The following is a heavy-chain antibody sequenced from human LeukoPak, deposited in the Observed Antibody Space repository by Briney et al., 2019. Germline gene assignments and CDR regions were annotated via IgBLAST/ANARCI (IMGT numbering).Heavy chain of an antibody. CDR3: ARDYGGKGGFDY. J-gene: IGHJ4*02. CDR2: MNPNSGNT. D-gene: IGHD4-23*01. V-gene: IGHV1-8*01. Sequence: ASVKVSCKASGYTFNSYDINWVRQATGQGLEWMGWMNPNSGNTGYAQKFQGRVTMTRNTSISTAYMELSSLRSEDTAVYYCARDYGGKGGFDYWGQGTLVTVSS. CDR1: GYTFNSYD.